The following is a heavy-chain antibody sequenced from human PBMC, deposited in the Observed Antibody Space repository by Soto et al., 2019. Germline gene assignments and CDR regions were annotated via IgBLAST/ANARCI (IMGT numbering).Heavy chain of an antibody. D-gene: IGHD1-26*01. V-gene: IGHV1-69*06. CDR1: GGTFSSYA. CDR3: ARATEWELNAFDI. Sequence: GASVKVSCKASGGTFSSYAISWVRQAPGQGLEWMGGIIPIFGTANYAQKFQGRVTITADKSTSTAYMELSSLRSEDTAVYYCARATEWELNAFDIWGQGTMVTVSS. CDR2: IIPIFGTA. J-gene: IGHJ3*02.